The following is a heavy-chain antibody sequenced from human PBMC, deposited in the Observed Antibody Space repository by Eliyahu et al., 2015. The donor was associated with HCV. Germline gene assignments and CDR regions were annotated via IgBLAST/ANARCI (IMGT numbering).Heavy chain of an antibody. CDR3: IRGGRDITPFDY. Sequence: EVQLVESGGGLXQPXRSLRLSCTGXGFXFGDXXMSWIRQAPGKGLEWVGFIRSKPYGGTXEYAASVKGRFTISRDDSKSIAYLQMNSLKTEDTAVYYCIRGGRDITPFDYWGQGTLVTVSS. CDR2: IRSKPYGGTX. V-gene: IGHV3-49*03. J-gene: IGHJ4*02. CDR1: GFXFGDXX. D-gene: IGHD1-26*01.